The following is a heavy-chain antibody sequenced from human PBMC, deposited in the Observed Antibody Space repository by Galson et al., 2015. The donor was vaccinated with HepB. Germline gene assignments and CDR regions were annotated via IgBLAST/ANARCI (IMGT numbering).Heavy chain of an antibody. CDR1: GFTFSSYA. Sequence: SLRLSCAASGFTFSSYAMSWVRQAPGKGLEWVSAISGSGGSTYYADSVKGRFTISRDNSKNTLYLQMNSLRAEDTAVYYCAKDKGGGSSGGFNYYYYGMDVWGQGTTVTVSS. J-gene: IGHJ6*02. D-gene: IGHD1-26*01. CDR3: AKDKGGGSSGGFNYYYYGMDV. V-gene: IGHV3-23*01. CDR2: ISGSGGST.